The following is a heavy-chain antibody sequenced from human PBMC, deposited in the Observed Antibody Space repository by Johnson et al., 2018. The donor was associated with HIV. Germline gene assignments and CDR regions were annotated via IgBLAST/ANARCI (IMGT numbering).Heavy chain of an antibody. CDR1: GFSFSDYA. Sequence: QLVESGGCWVQSGGSLRLSCAASGFSFSDYAMSWVRQAPGKGLEWVSGISGGGGSTIYYADSVKGRFTISRDNAKNSLYLQMNSLRAEDTAVYYCARDDLAFDIWGQGTMVTVSS. CDR3: ARDDLAFDI. J-gene: IGHJ3*02. D-gene: IGHD3/OR15-3a*01. CDR2: ISGGGGSTI. V-gene: IGHV3-11*04.